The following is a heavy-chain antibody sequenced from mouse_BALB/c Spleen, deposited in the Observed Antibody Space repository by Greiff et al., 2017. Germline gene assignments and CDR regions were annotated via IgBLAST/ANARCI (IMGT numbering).Heavy chain of an antibody. CDR1: GFTFSSFG. V-gene: IGHV5-17*02. CDR3: ARWGYDDYFDY. J-gene: IGHJ2*01. CDR2: ISSGSSTI. D-gene: IGHD2-14*01. Sequence: EVMLVESGGGLVQPGGSRKLSCAASGFTFSSFGMHWVRQAPEKGLEWVAYISSGSSTIYYADTVKGRFTISRDNPKNTLFLQMTSLRSEDTAMYYCARWGYDDYFDYWGQGTTLTVSS.